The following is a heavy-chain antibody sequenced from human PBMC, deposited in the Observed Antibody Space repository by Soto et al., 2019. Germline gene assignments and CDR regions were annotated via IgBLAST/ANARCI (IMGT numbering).Heavy chain of an antibody. Sequence: SQTLSLTCAISGDSVSSNSAAWNWIRRSPSRGLEWLGRTYYRSKWYNDYAVSVKSRITINPDTSKNQFSLQLNSVTPEDTAVYYCARDLRIAVAVYYYGMDVWGQGTTVTVSS. V-gene: IGHV6-1*01. CDR2: TYYRSKWYN. D-gene: IGHD6-19*01. CDR1: GDSVSSNSAA. CDR3: ARDLRIAVAVYYYGMDV. J-gene: IGHJ6*02.